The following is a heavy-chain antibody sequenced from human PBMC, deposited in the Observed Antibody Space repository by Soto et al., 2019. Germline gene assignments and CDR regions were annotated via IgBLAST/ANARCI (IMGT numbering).Heavy chain of an antibody. CDR1: GFTFSSYS. CDR2: ISSSSSYI. J-gene: IGHJ6*02. CDR3: ARDQIDLGSSGYQEDYYYYYGMDV. D-gene: IGHD3-22*01. V-gene: IGHV3-21*01. Sequence: GESLKISCAASGFTFSSYSMNWVRQAPGKGLEWVSSISSSSSYIYYADSVKGRFTISRDNAKNSLYLQMNSLSAEDTAVYYCARDQIDLGSSGYQEDYYYYYGMDVWGQGTTVTVSS.